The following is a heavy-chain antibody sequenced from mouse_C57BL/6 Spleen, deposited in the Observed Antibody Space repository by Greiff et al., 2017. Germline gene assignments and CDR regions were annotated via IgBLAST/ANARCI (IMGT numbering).Heavy chain of an antibody. CDR2: IHPNSGST. CDR3: ARRRDYYGSHWYFDG. V-gene: IGHV1-64*01. J-gene: IGHJ1*03. D-gene: IGHD1-1*01. Sequence: QVQLQQPGAELVKPGASVKLSCKASGYTFTSYWMHWVKQRPGQGLEWIGMIHPNSGSTNYNEKFKSKATLTVDKSSSTAYMQLSSLTSEDSAVYYGARRRDYYGSHWYFDGWGTGTTVTVSS. CDR1: GYTFTSYW.